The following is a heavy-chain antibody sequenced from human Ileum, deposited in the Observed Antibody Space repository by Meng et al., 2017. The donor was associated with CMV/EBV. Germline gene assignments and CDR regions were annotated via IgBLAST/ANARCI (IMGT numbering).Heavy chain of an antibody. CDR2: MYYSGST. V-gene: IGHV4-39*02. Sequence: LQGSGPGLVKPSATLPLTSPVSGDSLSSNSHYWGWIRLPPGKGLEFIASMYYSGSTYYNPSLNSRTPISLATSKHQFSLNLTSVTAADPAVYYCVRVVIAAVTDWFDPWGQGTLVPVSS. CDR1: GDSLSSNSHY. D-gene: IGHD6-6*01. J-gene: IGHJ5*02. CDR3: VRVVIAAVTDWFDP.